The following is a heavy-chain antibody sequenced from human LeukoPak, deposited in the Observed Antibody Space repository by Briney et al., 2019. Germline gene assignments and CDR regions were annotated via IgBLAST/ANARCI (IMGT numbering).Heavy chain of an antibody. Sequence: GGSLRLSCAASGFTFSSYAMSWVRQAPGKGLEWVSAISGSGGSTYYADSVKGRFTISRDNSKNTLYLQMNSLRAEDTAVYYCAKGTTVTNRNPNFDYWGQGTLVTLSS. CDR3: AKGTTVTNRNPNFDY. CDR2: ISGSGGST. V-gene: IGHV3-23*01. CDR1: GFTFSSYA. J-gene: IGHJ4*02. D-gene: IGHD4-17*01.